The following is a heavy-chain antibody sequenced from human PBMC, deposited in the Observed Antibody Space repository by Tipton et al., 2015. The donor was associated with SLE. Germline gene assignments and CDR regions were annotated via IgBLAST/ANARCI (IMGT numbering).Heavy chain of an antibody. CDR2: ISTYNGNT. D-gene: IGHD5-18*01. J-gene: IGHJ4*02. Sequence: QLVQSGVEVKKPGASVRVSCKASGYTFTTYGISWVRQAPGQGLEWMGWISTYNGNTNYAQKLQGRVTMTSDTSTSTAYMELRSLRSDDTAIYYCARVGVDTAMGVFDFWGQGTLVTVSS. CDR3: ARVGVDTAMGVFDF. V-gene: IGHV1-18*01. CDR1: GYTFTTYG.